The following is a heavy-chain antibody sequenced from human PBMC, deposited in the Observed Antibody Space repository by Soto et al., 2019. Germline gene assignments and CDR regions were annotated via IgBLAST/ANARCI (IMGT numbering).Heavy chain of an antibody. J-gene: IGHJ5*02. D-gene: IGHD1-1*01. CDR1: GFTFKNYA. CDR3: AKLGNSGTGWFDP. CDR2: MTGSSGST. Sequence: PGGSLRLSCAASGFTFKNYAMTWVRQAPGKGLEWVSSMTGSSGSTFYADSVKGRFTISRDNSKNTLFLKMSSLRAEDTAVYYCAKLGNSGTGWFDPWGQGTVVTVSS. V-gene: IGHV3-23*01.